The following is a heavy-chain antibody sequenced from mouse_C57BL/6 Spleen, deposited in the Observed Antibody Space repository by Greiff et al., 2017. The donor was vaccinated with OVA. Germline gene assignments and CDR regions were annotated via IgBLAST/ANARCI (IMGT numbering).Heavy chain of an antibody. Sequence: DVMLVESGEGLVKPGGSLKLSCAASGFTFSSYAMSWVRQTPEKRLEWVAYISSGGDYIYYADTVKGRFTISRDNARNTLYLQMSSLKSEDTAMYYCTRERKASLFAYWGQGTLVTVSA. V-gene: IGHV5-9-1*02. CDR3: TRERKASLFAY. CDR1: GFTFSSYA. CDR2: ISSGGDYI. J-gene: IGHJ3*01. D-gene: IGHD6-1*01.